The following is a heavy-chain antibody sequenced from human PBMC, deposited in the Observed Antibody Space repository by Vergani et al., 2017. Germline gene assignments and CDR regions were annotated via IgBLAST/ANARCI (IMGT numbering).Heavy chain of an antibody. V-gene: IGHV5-51*03. J-gene: IGHJ6*03. CDR2: IYPGDSDT. CDR1: GYSFTSYW. D-gene: IGHD6-6*01. Sequence: EVQLVQSGAEVKKPGESLKISCKGSGYSFTSYWIGWVRQMPGKGLEWMGIIYPGDSDTRYSPSFQGQVTISADKSISTAYLQWSSLKASDTAMYYRARRGRYSSSDGYYYYYMDVWGKGTTVTVSS. CDR3: ARRGRYSSSDGYYYYYMDV.